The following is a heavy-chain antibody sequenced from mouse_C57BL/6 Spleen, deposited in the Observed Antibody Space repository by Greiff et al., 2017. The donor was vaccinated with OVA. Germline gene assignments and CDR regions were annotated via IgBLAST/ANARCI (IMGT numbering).Heavy chain of an antibody. CDR2: INPNNGGT. J-gene: IGHJ1*03. D-gene: IGHD5-5*01. CDR3: ARGLPRCFDV. V-gene: IGHV1-22*01. CDR1: GYTFTDYN. Sequence: VQLQQSGPELVKPGASVKMSCKASGYTFTDYNMHWVKQSHGKSLEWIGYINPNNGGTSYHQKFKGKATLTVNKSSSTAYMELRSLTSEDAAVYYCARGLPRCFDVWGTGTTVTVSS.